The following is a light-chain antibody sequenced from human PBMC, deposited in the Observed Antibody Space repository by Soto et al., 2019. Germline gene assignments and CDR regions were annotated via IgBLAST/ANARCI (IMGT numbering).Light chain of an antibody. CDR3: QQYDSWPLT. CDR2: DAS. CDR1: QSVGSK. V-gene: IGKV3-15*01. Sequence: EIVMTQSPYTLSVSPGERATLFCRASQSVGSKLAWYQQKPGQAPRLLIYDASTRATGIPARFSGSGSGTEFTLTISSLQSEDFEVYYCQQYDSWPLTFGGGAKVEIK. J-gene: IGKJ4*01.